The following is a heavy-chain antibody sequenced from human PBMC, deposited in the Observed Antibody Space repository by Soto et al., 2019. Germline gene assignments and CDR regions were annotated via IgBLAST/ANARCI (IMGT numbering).Heavy chain of an antibody. J-gene: IGHJ3*02. D-gene: IGHD2-21*02. Sequence: QVHWVQTAAQVKRPGASVNISCKASGYMFTRYYIHWVRQAPGQGLQWMGMINPSGGRTKYAQLFQGRVTMTADPSTNTAHMELSSLRSDDTAVFYCARVESCGGPCYSDPPDVFDMWGQGTVVTVSS. CDR1: GYMFTRYY. CDR3: ARVESCGGPCYSDPPDVFDM. V-gene: IGHV1-46*01. CDR2: INPSGGRT.